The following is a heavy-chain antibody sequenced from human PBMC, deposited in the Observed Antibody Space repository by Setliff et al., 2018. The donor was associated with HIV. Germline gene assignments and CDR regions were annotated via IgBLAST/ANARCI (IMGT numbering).Heavy chain of an antibody. J-gene: IGHJ6*02. CDR3: ARGSNDVSWGVYYYYGMDV. D-gene: IGHD3-10*01. Sequence: ETLSLTCGVSGGSFSGHYWTWIRRPPGKGLEWIGEVDQSGSINYNPSLKSRATISLDTSQSHFSLRPTSVTAADTAVYYCARGSNDVSWGVYYYYGMDVWGQGTAVTVSS. CDR1: GGSFSGHY. V-gene: IGHV4-34*01. CDR2: VDQSGSI.